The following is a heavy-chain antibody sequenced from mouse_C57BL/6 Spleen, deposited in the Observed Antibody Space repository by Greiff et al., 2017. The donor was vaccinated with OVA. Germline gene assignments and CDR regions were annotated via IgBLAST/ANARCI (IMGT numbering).Heavy chain of an antibody. V-gene: IGHV5-9-1*02. CDR1: GFTFSSYA. Sequence: EVHLVESGEGLVKPGGSLKLSCAASGFTFSSYAMSWVRQTPEKRLEWVAYISSGGDYIYYADTVKGRFTISRDNARNTLYLQMSSLKSEDTAMYYCTRDRGPGYFDYWGQGTTLTVSS. J-gene: IGHJ2*01. CDR3: TRDRGPGYFDY. CDR2: ISSGGDYI.